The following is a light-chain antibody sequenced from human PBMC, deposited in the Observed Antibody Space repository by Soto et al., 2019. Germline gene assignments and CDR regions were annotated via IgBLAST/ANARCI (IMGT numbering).Light chain of an antibody. CDR3: SSYTPSNTRHIV. CDR1: SSDVGGYNY. Sequence: QSVLTQPASVSGSAGQAINISCTGTSSDVGGYNYVSWYQHHPGKAPKLIIYDVSNRPSGVSNPFSGSKSGNTASLTISGLQPEDEADYYCSSYTPSNTRHIVFRTGTTVTVL. V-gene: IGLV2-14*03. J-gene: IGLJ1*01. CDR2: DVS.